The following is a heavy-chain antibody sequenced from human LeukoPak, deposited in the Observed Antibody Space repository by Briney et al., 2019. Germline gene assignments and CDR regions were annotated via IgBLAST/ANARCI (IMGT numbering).Heavy chain of an antibody. J-gene: IGHJ4*02. V-gene: IGHV3-30*04. Sequence: PGGSLRLSCAASGFTFSNYTMHWARQAPGKGLEWVTVVAYDGSNKYYADSVKGRFTISRDNSKNTLYLQMNSLRDEDAAVYYCARDWDRGLLDYWGQGTLVTVSS. CDR3: ARDWDRGLLDY. CDR1: GFTFSNYT. D-gene: IGHD3-10*01. CDR2: VAYDGSNK.